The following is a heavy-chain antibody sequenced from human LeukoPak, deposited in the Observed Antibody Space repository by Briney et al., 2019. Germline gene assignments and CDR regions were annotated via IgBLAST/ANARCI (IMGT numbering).Heavy chain of an antibody. D-gene: IGHD1-26*01. CDR3: ARVGKIIVGATQDAFDI. J-gene: IGHJ3*02. V-gene: IGHV3-21*01. CDR2: ISSSSSYI. Sequence: GGSLRLSCAASGFTFSSYSMNWVRQAPGKGLEWVSSISSSSSYIYYADSVKGRFTISRDNAKNTLYLQMNSLRAEDTAVYYCARVGKIIVGATQDAFDIWGQGTMVTVSS. CDR1: GFTFSSYS.